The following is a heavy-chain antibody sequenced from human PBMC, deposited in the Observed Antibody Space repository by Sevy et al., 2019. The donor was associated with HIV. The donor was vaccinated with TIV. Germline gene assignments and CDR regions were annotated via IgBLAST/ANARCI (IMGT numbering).Heavy chain of an antibody. V-gene: IGHV3-64*01. Sequence: GSLRLSCAASGFTFSSYAMHWVRQAPGKGLQYVSAISSNRGSTYHANSVKGRFTISRDNSKNTLYLQMGSLRAEDIAAYHCGRDRVSRDVYNHEISAFDIWGQGTPVPVSS. CDR2: ISSNRGST. J-gene: IGHJ3*02. CDR3: GRDRVSRDVYNHEISAFDI. D-gene: IGHD2-2*01. CDR1: GFTFSSYA.